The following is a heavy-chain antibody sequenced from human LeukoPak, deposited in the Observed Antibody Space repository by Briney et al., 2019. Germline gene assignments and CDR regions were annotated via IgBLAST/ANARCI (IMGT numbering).Heavy chain of an antibody. J-gene: IGHJ4*02. D-gene: IGHD2-8*01. V-gene: IGHV4-4*07. CDR1: GGSISSYY. CDR3: ARDRTSGVDY. CDR2: IYTTGIT. Sequence: SETLSLTCTVSGGSISSYYWSWIRQPAGKGLEWIGRIYTTGITNYNPSLKSRLTISVDKSKNQFSLKLSSVTAADAAVYYCARDRTSGVDYWGQGTLVTVSS.